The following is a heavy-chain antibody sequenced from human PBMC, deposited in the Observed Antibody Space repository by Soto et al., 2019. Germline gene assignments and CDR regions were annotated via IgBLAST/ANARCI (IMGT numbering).Heavy chain of an antibody. V-gene: IGHV3-9*01. J-gene: IGHJ4*02. D-gene: IGHD2-2*01. CDR2: ISWNSGSI. Sequence: SLRLSCAASGFTFDDYAMHWVRQAPGKGLEWVSGISWNSGSIGYADSVKGRFTISRDNAKNSLYLQMNSLRAEDTALYYCAKVYCSSTSCYALDYWGQGTLVNVFS. CDR3: AKVYCSSTSCYALDY. CDR1: GFTFDDYA.